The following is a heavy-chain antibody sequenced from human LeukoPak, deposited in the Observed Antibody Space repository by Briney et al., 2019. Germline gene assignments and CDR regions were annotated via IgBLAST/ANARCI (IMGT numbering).Heavy chain of an antibody. J-gene: IGHJ4*02. CDR3: ARDKDSGWYGAFDY. CDR2: INHSGST. CDR1: GGSFSGYY. V-gene: IGHV4-34*01. D-gene: IGHD6-19*01. Sequence: SETLSLTCAVYGGSFSGYYWSWIRQPPGKGLEWIGEINHSGSTNYNPSLKSRVTISVDTSKNQFSLKLSSVTAADTAVYYCARDKDSGWYGAFDYWGQGTLVTVSS.